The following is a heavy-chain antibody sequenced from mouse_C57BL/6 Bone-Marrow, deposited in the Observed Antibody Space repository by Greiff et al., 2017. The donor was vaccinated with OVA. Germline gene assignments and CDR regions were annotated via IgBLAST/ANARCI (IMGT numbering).Heavy chain of an antibody. J-gene: IGHJ2*01. D-gene: IGHD2-10*01. CDR2: IYPGDGDT. V-gene: IGHV1-82*01. CDR3: ARDPTGSVGDY. CDR1: GYAFSSSW. Sequence: VQLQQSGPELVKPGASVKISCKASGYAFSSSWMNWVKQRPGKGLEWIGRIYPGDGDTNYNGKFKGKATLTADKSSSTAYMQLSSLTSEDSAVYFCARDPTGSVGDYWGQGTTLTVSS.